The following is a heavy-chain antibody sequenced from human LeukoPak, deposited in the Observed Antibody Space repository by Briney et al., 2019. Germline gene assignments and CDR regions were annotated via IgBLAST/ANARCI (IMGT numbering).Heavy chain of an antibody. CDR1: GGSISSSSYY. CDR2: IYYSGST. D-gene: IGHD2-15*01. J-gene: IGHJ4*02. V-gene: IGHV4-39*07. Sequence: PSETLSLTCTVSGGSISSSSYYWGWIRQPPGKGLEWIGSIYYSGSTYYNPSLKSRVTISVDTSKNQFSLKLSSVTAADTAVYYCAREYCSGGSCNGDYWGQGTLVTVS. CDR3: AREYCSGGSCNGDY.